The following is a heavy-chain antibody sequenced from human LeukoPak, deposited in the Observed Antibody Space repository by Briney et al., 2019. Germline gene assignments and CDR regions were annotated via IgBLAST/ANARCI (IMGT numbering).Heavy chain of an antibody. CDR1: GLTFSDYA. V-gene: IGHV3-30-3*01. CDR3: ARDNDPDYSSSPGWFDS. D-gene: IGHD6-6*01. CDR2: ISSDGGNK. Sequence: GRSLRLSCAAPGLTFSDYAFNWVRRAPGKGLEWVAVISSDGGNKYYADPVQGRFTVYRDNSKNTLYLQMSSVRVEDTAVYYCARDNDPDYSSSPGWFDSWGQGTLVTVSS. J-gene: IGHJ5*01.